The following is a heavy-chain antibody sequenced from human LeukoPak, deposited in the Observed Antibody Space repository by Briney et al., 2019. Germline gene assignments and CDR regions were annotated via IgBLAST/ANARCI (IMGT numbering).Heavy chain of an antibody. CDR1: CYSFTSYC. CDR2: IYPGDSDT. V-gene: IGHV5-51*01. J-gene: IGHJ4*02. Sequence: GEALKISCKGSCYSFTSYCIGWVRQMPGKGLEWMWIIYPGDSDTRYSPSFQGQVTISADKSISTAYLQWSSLKASDTAMYYCARHRGDYVFDYWGQGTLVTVSS. D-gene: IGHD4-17*01. CDR3: ARHRGDYVFDY.